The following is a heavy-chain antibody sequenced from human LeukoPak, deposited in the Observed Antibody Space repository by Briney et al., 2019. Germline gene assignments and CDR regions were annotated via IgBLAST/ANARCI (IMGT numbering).Heavy chain of an antibody. D-gene: IGHD3-22*01. V-gene: IGHV3-49*04. J-gene: IGHJ5*02. CDR1: GFTFSTYS. Sequence: PGGSLRLSCAASGFTFSTYSMNWVRQAPGKGLEWVGFIRSKAYGGTTEYAASVKGRFTISRDDSKSIAYLQMNSLKTEDTAVYYCTREQYYDNGWFDPWGQGTLVTVSS. CDR3: TREQYYDNGWFDP. CDR2: IRSKAYGGTT.